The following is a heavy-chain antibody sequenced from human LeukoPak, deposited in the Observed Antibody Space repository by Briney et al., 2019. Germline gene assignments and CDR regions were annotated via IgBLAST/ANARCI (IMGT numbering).Heavy chain of an antibody. D-gene: IGHD3-22*01. Sequence: PSETLSLTCAVYGGSFSGYYWSWIRQPPGKGLEWIGEINHSGSTNYNPSLKSRVTISVDTSKNQFSLKLSSVTAADTAVYYCARHGATYYYDSSGYYLADVWGQGTTVTVSS. V-gene: IGHV4-34*01. CDR1: GGSFSGYY. J-gene: IGHJ6*02. CDR2: INHSGST. CDR3: ARHGATYYYDSSGYYLADV.